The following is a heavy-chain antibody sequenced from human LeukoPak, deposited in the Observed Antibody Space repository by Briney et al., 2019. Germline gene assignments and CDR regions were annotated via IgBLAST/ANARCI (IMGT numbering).Heavy chain of an antibody. Sequence: PGGSLRLSCAASGFTFSTYGMHWVRQAPGKGLEWVTVISYDGTNKYYADSVKGRFTISRDNSKNTLYLQMNSLRAEDTAVYYCAREVGGGASGQWGQGTLVTVSS. CDR1: GFTFSTYG. J-gene: IGHJ4*02. V-gene: IGHV3-30*03. D-gene: IGHD3-16*01. CDR3: AREVGGGASGQ. CDR2: ISYDGTNK.